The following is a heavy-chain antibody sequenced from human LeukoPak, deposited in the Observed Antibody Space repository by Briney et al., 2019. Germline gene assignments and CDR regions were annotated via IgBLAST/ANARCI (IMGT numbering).Heavy chain of an antibody. Sequence: PSETLSLTCAVYGGSFSGYYWSWIRQPPGKGLEWIGEINHSGSTNYNPSLKSRVTISVDTSKNQFSLKLSSVTAADTAVYYCARVEDDFWSGYSDYWGQGTLVTVSS. CDR3: ARVEDDFWSGYSDY. CDR1: GGSFSGYY. J-gene: IGHJ4*02. D-gene: IGHD3-3*01. CDR2: INHSGST. V-gene: IGHV4-34*01.